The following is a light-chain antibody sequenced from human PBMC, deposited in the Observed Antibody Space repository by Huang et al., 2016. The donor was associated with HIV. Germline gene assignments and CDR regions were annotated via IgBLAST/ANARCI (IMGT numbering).Light chain of an antibody. CDR1: HSVVNK. V-gene: IGKV3-15*01. CDR3: QHYNNWPLT. CDR2: DTS. J-gene: IGKJ4*01. Sequence: EIIMTQSPAVLSMSPGERVTLTCRASHSVVNKLAGYQQKPGRAPTLVIYDTSTRSRGVPDRFRGSGSGTNFSLTINSLQSEDLAVYYCQHYNNWPLTFGGGTRVEIK.